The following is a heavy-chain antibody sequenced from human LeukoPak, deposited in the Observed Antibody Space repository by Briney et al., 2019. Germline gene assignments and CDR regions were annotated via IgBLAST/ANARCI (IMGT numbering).Heavy chain of an antibody. Sequence: SETLSLTCALYGGSFSGYYRSWIRQPPGKGLEWIGEINHSVGANYNPSLKSRVTMSVDTSKNQFSLKLNSVTAADTAVYYCARHLTGQRAFDIWGQGTMVTVSS. J-gene: IGHJ3*02. CDR1: GGSFSGYY. CDR3: ARHLTGQRAFDI. CDR2: INHSVGA. V-gene: IGHV4-34*01.